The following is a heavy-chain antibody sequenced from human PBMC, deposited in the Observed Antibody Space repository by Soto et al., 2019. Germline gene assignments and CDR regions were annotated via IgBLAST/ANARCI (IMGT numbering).Heavy chain of an antibody. Sequence: QVQLQQWGAGLLKPSETLSLSCAVYGGSFNDNYYTWFRQPPGQGLEWIGEISRSGTTKYIPSLTCRAPISFDSPRNQVTLQVTSVTAADTAVYYCATSLWFGTQPELWGQGALVTGSS. D-gene: IGHD3-10*01. CDR2: ISRSGTT. V-gene: IGHV4-34*01. J-gene: IGHJ4*02. CDR3: ATSLWFGTQPEL. CDR1: GGSFNDNY.